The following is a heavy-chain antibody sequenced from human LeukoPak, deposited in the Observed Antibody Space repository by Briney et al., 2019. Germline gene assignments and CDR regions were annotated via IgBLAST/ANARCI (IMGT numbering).Heavy chain of an antibody. CDR3: ATRYCSISACRASSHHCFDV. CDR1: GFTFSTYS. V-gene: IGHV3-21*01. D-gene: IGHD2-2*01. Sequence: PGGSLRLSCAASGFTFSTYSMNWVRQAPGKGLEWVSSISTGGAYIQYADSVKGRFTISRDNAKNSLYLQMNSLRVEDTAVYYCATRYCSISACRASSHHCFDVWGKGTTVTVSS. J-gene: IGHJ6*04. CDR2: ISTGGAYI.